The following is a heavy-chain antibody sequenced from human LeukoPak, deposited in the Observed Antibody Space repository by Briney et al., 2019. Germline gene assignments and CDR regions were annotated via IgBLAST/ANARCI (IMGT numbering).Heavy chain of an antibody. CDR1: GFTFSSYS. CDR3: ARDRWYYYGSGTPYFDY. CDR2: ISSSSSYI. D-gene: IGHD3-10*01. Sequence: GGSLRLSCAASGFTFSSYSMNWVRQAPGEGLEWVSSISSSSSYIYYADSVKGRFTISRDNAKNSLYLQMNSLRAEDTAVYYCARDRWYYYGSGTPYFDYWGQGTLVTVSS. V-gene: IGHV3-21*01. J-gene: IGHJ4*02.